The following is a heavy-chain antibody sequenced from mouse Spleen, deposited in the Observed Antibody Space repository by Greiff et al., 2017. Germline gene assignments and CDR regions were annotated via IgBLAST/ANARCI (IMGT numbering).Heavy chain of an antibody. Sequence: VQLQQPGAELVKPGASVKLSCKASGYTFTSYWMHWVKQRPGQGLEWIGMIHPNSGSTNYNEKFKSKATLTVDKSSSTAYMQLSSLTSEDSAVYYCARSRGEDAMDYWGQGTSVTVSS. CDR3: ARSRGEDAMDY. CDR2: IHPNSGST. J-gene: IGHJ4*01. CDR1: GYTFTSYW. V-gene: IGHV1-64*01.